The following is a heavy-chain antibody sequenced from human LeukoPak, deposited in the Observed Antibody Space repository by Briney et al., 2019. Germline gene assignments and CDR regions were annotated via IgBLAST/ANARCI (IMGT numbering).Heavy chain of an antibody. CDR3: ARGSQSSRWFDP. V-gene: IGHV6-1*01. J-gene: IGHJ5*02. CDR2: TYYRSKWYN. Sequence: SQTLSLTCALSGDSVSSKSAAWNWIRQSPSRGLEWLGRTYYRSKWYNDYAASVESRITINPDTSKNQFSLQLNSVTPEDTAVYYCARGSQSSRWFDPWGQGTLVTVSS. D-gene: IGHD6-6*01. CDR1: GDSVSSKSAA.